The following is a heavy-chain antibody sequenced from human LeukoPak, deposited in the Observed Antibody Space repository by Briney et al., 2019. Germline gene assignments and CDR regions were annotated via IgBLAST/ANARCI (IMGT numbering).Heavy chain of an antibody. V-gene: IGHV4-59*01. D-gene: IGHD6-19*01. CDR1: GGSISSYY. CDR3: AGHTYTGLGDY. CDR2: IYYSGST. Sequence: SETLSLTCTVSGGSISSYYWSWIRQPPGKGLEWIGYIYYSGSTNYNPSLKSRVTISVDTSKNQFSLKLSSVAAADTAVYYCAGHTYTGLGDYWGQGTLVTVSS. J-gene: IGHJ4*02.